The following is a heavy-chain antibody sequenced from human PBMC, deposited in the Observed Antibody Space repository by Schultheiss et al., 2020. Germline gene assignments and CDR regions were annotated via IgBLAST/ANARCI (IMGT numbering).Heavy chain of an antibody. V-gene: IGHV3-9*01. CDR3: ARDHGI. CDR1: GFTFDDYA. Sequence: GGSLRLSCAASGFTFDDYAMHWVRQAPGKGLEWVSGISWNSGSIYYADSVKGRFTISRDNAKNSLYLQMNSLRAEDTAVYYCARDHGIWGPGTLVTVSS. CDR2: ISWNSGSI. J-gene: IGHJ4*02.